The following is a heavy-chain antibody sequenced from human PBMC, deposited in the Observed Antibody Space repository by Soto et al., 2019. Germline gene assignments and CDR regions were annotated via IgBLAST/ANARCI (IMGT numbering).Heavy chain of an antibody. V-gene: IGHV1-69*12. CDR1: GATLDTFINFG. CDR2: IIPVFGTA. Sequence: QVQLVQSGAEVKKPGSSVKVSCKASGATLDTFINFGITWVRRAPGQGLEWMGGIIPVFGTAHYAQKFQGRLAISADESTRTADMKLSSLRSEDTAVYYCARAAATKILVVMYDALEIWGQGTMVTVSS. J-gene: IGHJ3*02. D-gene: IGHD3-22*01. CDR3: ARAAATKILVVMYDALEI.